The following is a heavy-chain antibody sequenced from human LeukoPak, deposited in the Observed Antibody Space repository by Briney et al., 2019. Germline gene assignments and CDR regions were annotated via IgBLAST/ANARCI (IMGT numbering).Heavy chain of an antibody. D-gene: IGHD3-10*01. V-gene: IGHV3-30*18. CDR1: GFTFSSYG. J-gene: IGHJ4*02. Sequence: GGSLRLSCAASGFTFSSYGMHWVRQAPGKGLEWVAVISYDGSNKYYADSVKGRFTISRDNPKNTLYLQMNSLRAEDTAVYYCAKEWFGESYFDYWGQGTLVTVSS. CDR3: AKEWFGESYFDY. CDR2: ISYDGSNK.